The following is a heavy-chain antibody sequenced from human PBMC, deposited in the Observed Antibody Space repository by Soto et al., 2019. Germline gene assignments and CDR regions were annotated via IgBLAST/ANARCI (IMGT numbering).Heavy chain of an antibody. J-gene: IGHJ4*02. D-gene: IGHD1-7*01. CDR3: AKDRRGWNSHFDY. CDR1: GFTFDDYA. Sequence: EVQLVESGGGLVQPGRSLRRSCAASGFTFDDYAMHWVRQAPGKGLEWVSGISWNSGSIGYADSVKGRFTISRDNAKNSLYLQMNSLRAEDTALYYCAKDRRGWNSHFDYWGQGTLVTVSS. CDR2: ISWNSGSI. V-gene: IGHV3-9*01.